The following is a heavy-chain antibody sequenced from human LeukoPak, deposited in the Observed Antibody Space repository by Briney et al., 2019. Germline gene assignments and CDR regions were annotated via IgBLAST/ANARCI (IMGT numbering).Heavy chain of an antibody. Sequence: PPGRSLRLSCAASGFTFSSSAMSWVRQAPGKGLEWVSAISNNGGYTYYADSVQGRFTISRDNSKSTLCLQMNSLRAEDTAVYYCAKQLGYCSDGSCYFPYWGQGTLVTVSS. V-gene: IGHV3-23*01. CDR3: AKQLGYCSDGSCYFPY. CDR2: ISNNGGYT. J-gene: IGHJ4*02. D-gene: IGHD2-15*01. CDR1: GFTFSSSA.